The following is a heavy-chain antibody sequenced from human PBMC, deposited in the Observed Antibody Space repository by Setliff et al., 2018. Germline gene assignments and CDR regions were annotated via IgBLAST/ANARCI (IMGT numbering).Heavy chain of an antibody. CDR2: SNHGGST. D-gene: IGHD1-1*01. V-gene: IGHV4-34*01. CDR3: ARDMGQPYYFES. CDR1: GDSFSDYY. Sequence: PSETLSLTCAVYGDSFSDYYWSWIRQTPGKGLEWIGESNHGGSTSYHPSLKSRVTMSVDTSKRQFSLKLGSATAADTAVYYCARDMGQPYYFESWGLGTLVTVSS. J-gene: IGHJ4*02.